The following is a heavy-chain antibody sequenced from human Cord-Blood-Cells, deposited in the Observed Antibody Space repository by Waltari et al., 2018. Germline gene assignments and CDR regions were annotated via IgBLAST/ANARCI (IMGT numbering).Heavy chain of an antibody. CDR2: INHSGST. D-gene: IGHD3-9*01. J-gene: IGHJ4*02. V-gene: IGHV4-34*01. Sequence: QVQLQQWGAGLLKPSETLSLPCAVYGGFFSGYYWSWNRQPPGKGLEWIGEINHSGSTNYNPSLKSRVTISVDTSKNQFSLKLSSVTAADTAVYYCARTGYYDILTGYYFDYWGQGTLVTVSS. CDR1: GGFFSGYY. CDR3: ARTGYYDILTGYYFDY.